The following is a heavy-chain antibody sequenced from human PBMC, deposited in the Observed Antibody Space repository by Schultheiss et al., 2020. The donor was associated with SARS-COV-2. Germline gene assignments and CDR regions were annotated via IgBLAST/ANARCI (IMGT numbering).Heavy chain of an antibody. CDR2: IYTSGST. Sequence: SETLSLTCTVSGGSISSYYWSWIRQPPGKGLEWIGRIYTSGSTDYNPSLKSRVTISVDTSKNQFSLKLTSVTAADTAVYYCARGVGGAAAETVDYWGQGTLVTVSS. J-gene: IGHJ4*02. CDR3: ARGVGGAAAETVDY. D-gene: IGHD6-13*01. V-gene: IGHV4-4*07. CDR1: GGSISSYY.